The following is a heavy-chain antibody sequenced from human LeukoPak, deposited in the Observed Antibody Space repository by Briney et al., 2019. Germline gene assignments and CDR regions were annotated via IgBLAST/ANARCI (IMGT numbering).Heavy chain of an antibody. J-gene: IGHJ4*02. CDR3: ARTYYFGSGSYHFDY. V-gene: IGHV4-59*08. D-gene: IGHD3-10*01. CDR2: IYSSGST. CDR1: GGSISSYY. Sequence: PSETLSLTCTVSGGSISSYYWSWIRQPPGKGLEWIGYIYSSGSTNYNPSLKSRVTISVGTSKNQFSLKLTSVTAADTAVYYCARTYYFGSGSYHFDYWGQGTLVTVSS.